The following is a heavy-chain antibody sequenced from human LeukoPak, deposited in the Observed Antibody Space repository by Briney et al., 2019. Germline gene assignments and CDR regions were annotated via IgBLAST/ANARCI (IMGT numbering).Heavy chain of an antibody. D-gene: IGHD1-1*01. CDR1: GFTVSNNY. V-gene: IGHV3-66*04. J-gene: IGHJ4*02. Sequence: PGGSLRLSCAASGFTVSNNYMSWVRQAPGKGLEWVSIIYSGGSTYYADSVKGRFTISRDNAKNTLYLQMNSLRTEDTAVYYCARPPGTSPCFDYWGQGILVTVSS. CDR3: ARPPGTSPCFDY. CDR2: IYSGGST.